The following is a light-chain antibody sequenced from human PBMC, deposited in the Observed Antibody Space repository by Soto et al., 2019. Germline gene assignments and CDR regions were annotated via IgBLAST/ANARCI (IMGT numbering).Light chain of an antibody. CDR3: QQYGSSGT. J-gene: IGKJ1*01. V-gene: IGKV3-20*01. CDR1: QSISSNY. Sequence: EVVMAQSPVTLSVSPGERATLSCRASQSISSNYLAWYQQKPGQAPRLLIYDASSRATGIPDRFSGSGSGTDFTLTISRLEPEDFAVYYCQQYGSSGTFGQGTKVDIK. CDR2: DAS.